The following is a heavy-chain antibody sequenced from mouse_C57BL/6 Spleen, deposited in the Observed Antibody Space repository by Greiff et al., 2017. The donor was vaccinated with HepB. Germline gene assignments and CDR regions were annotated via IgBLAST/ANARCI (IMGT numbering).Heavy chain of an antibody. CDR3: ERETRGDY. J-gene: IGHJ2*01. CDR2: INPSSGYT. CDR1: GYTFTSYT. Sequence: QVQLKQSGAELARPGASGKMSCKASGYTFTSYTMHWVKQRPGQGLEWIGYINPSSGYTKYNQKFKDKATLTADKSSSTAYMQLSGLTSEYSAVYDCERETRGDYWGQGTTLTVSS. V-gene: IGHV1-4*01. D-gene: IGHD3-2*01.